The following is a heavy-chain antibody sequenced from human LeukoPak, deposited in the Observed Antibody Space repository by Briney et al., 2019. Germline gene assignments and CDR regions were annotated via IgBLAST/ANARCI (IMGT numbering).Heavy chain of an antibody. Sequence: PSETLSLTCAVYGGSFSGYYWSWIRQPPGKGLEWIGEINHSGSTNYNPSLKGRVTISVDTSKNQFSLKLSSVTAADTAVYYCARFFRSAQRAFDIWGQGTMVTVSS. CDR3: ARFFRSAQRAFDI. CDR1: GGSFSGYY. V-gene: IGHV4-34*01. D-gene: IGHD3-3*01. J-gene: IGHJ3*02. CDR2: INHSGST.